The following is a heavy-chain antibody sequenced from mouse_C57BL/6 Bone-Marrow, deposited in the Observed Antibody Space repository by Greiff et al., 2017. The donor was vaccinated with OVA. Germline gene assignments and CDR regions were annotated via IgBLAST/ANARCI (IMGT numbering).Heavy chain of an antibody. CDR1: GYTFTDYE. J-gene: IGHJ4*01. Sequence: VQLQQSGAELVRPGASVTLSCKASGYTFTDYEMHWVKQTPVHGLEWIGAIDPETGGTAYTQKFKGKAILTADKSSSTDYMELRSLTSEDSAVYYCTRSNYGGYAMDYWGQGTSVTVSS. CDR2: IDPETGGT. D-gene: IGHD2-5*01. CDR3: TRSNYGGYAMDY. V-gene: IGHV1-15*01.